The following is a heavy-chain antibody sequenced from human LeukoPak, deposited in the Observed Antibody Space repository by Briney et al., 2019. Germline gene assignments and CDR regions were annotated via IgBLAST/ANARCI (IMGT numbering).Heavy chain of an antibody. CDR2: IRGNGDNT. CDR3: AKSRGWLQIWDY. V-gene: IGHV3-23*01. Sequence: GGSLRLSCAASGFTFSSYAMSWVRQAPGKGLEWVSLIRGNGDNTYYADSVKGRFTISRDNSMNTLYLQMNRLRAEDTAVYYCAKSRGWLQIWDYWGQGTLVTVSS. CDR1: GFTFSSYA. J-gene: IGHJ4*02. D-gene: IGHD5-24*01.